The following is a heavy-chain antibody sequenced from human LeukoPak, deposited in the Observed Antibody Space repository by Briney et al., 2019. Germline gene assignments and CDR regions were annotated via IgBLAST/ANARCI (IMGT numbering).Heavy chain of an antibody. CDR1: GGSISSGGYY. Sequence: SQTLSLTCTVSGGSISSGGYYWSWIRQHPGKGLEWIGYIYYSGSTYYNPSLKSRVTISVDTSKNQFSLKLSSVTAADTAVYYCARVGPLGYCSSTSCYPPESYFDYWGQGTLVTVSS. CDR3: ARVGPLGYCSSTSCYPPESYFDY. V-gene: IGHV4-31*03. D-gene: IGHD2-2*01. J-gene: IGHJ4*02. CDR2: IYYSGST.